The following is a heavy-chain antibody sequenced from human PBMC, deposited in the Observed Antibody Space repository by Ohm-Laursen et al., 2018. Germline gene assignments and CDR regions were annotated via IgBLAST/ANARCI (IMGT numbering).Heavy chain of an antibody. CDR2: IYYSGST. CDR1: GGSISSYY. D-gene: IGHD4-17*01. J-gene: IGHJ3*02. CDR3: ARWGLRVRTFEI. Sequence: SETLSLTCTVSGGSISSYYWSWIRQPPGKGLEWIGYIYYSGSTNYNPSLKSRVTISVDTSKNQFSLKLSSVTATDTAVYYCARWGLRVRTFEIWGQGTMVTVSS. V-gene: IGHV4-59*01.